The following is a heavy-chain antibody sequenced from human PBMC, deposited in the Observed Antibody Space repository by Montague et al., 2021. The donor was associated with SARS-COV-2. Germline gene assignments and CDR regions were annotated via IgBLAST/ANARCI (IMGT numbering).Heavy chain of an antibody. CDR3: AREWAYYYILTGYRNWFDP. J-gene: IGHJ5*02. Sequence: IYTSGSTNYNPSLKSRVTISVDPSKNQFPLKLSSVTAADTAVYYCAREWAYYYILTGYRNWFDPGGQGTLV. CDR2: IYTSGST. V-gene: IGHV4-61*02. D-gene: IGHD3-9*01.